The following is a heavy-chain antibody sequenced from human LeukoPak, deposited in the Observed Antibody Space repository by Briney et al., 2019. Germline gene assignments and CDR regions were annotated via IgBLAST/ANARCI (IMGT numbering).Heavy chain of an antibody. CDR3: AKDRSGGGFDY. D-gene: IGHD1-26*01. J-gene: IGHJ4*02. CDR2: SSGSGGST. Sequence: GGSLRLSCAASGFTFSSYAMNWVRQAPGKGLEWVSLSSGSGGSTYYADSVQGRFTISRDNSKNTLYLQMNSLRAEDTAVYCCAKDRSGGGFDYWGQGTLVTVSP. CDR1: GFTFSSYA. V-gene: IGHV3-23*01.